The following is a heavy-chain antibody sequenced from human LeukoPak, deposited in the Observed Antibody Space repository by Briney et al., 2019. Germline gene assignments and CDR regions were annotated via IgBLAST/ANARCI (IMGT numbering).Heavy chain of an antibody. Sequence: SVKVSCKASGGTFSSYAISWVRQAPGQGLGWMGGIIPIFGTANYAQKFQGRVTITADESTSTAYMELSSLRSEDTAVYYCARDGYDSSGYYYGPYAFDIWGQGTMVTVSS. J-gene: IGHJ3*02. CDR1: GGTFSSYA. D-gene: IGHD3-22*01. V-gene: IGHV1-69*13. CDR3: ARDGYDSSGYYYGPYAFDI. CDR2: IIPIFGTA.